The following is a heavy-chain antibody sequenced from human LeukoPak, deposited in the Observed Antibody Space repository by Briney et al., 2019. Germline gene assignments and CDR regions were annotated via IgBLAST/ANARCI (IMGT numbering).Heavy chain of an antibody. V-gene: IGHV4-38-2*01. CDR3: ARHGGLMVIGIFAFDI. CDR1: GYSISSGYY. CDR2: IYHSGST. Sequence: PSETLSLTCAVSGYSISSGYYWGWSRQPPGKGLEWIGSIYHSGSTYYNPSLKSRVTISIDTSKNQFSLKLSSVTAADTAVYYCARHGGLMVIGIFAFDIWGQGAMVTVSS. J-gene: IGHJ3*02. D-gene: IGHD2-21*01.